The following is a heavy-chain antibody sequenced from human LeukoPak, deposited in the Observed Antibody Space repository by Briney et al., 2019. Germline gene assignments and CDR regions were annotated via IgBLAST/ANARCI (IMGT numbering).Heavy chain of an antibody. D-gene: IGHD3-16*01. CDR1: GYTFTNFG. CDR2: ISAYNGNT. Sequence: GASVKVSCKASGYTFTNFGLNWVRQAPGQGLEWMGGISAYNGNTNYAHKFQGRVTMTTDTSTSTAHMELRSLRSDDTAVYLCVRESLGGAAFDTWGQGTMVTVSS. V-gene: IGHV1-18*01. CDR3: VRESLGGAAFDT. J-gene: IGHJ3*02.